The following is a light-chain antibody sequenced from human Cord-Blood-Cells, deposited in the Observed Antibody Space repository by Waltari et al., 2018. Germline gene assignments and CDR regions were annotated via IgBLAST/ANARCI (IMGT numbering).Light chain of an antibody. CDR3: SSYTSSSTYVV. J-gene: IGLJ2*01. CDR1: SSAVGGYNY. CDR2: YVS. V-gene: IGLV2-14*03. Sequence: HSALTQPASVSGSPGHSITVSCTATSSAVGGYNYVSRYQHHPGKAPKLMIYYVSKRPSGVSNRFSGSKSGNTASLTISGLQAEDEADYYCSSYTSSSTYVVFGGGNKLTVL.